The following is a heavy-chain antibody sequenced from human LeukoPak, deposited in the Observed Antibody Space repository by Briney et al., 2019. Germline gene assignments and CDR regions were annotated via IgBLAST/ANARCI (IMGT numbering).Heavy chain of an antibody. CDR3: ARVRYYGSGEEIDP. Sequence: PSETLSLTCTVSGGSISSGGYLWSWIRQNPGKGLEWIGYIYHGGNTYYNPSLKSRVTIPVDTSKNQFSLKLSSVTAADTAVYYCARVRYYGSGEEIDPWGQGTLVTVSS. CDR2: IYHGGNT. J-gene: IGHJ5*02. D-gene: IGHD3-10*01. CDR1: GGSISSGGYL. V-gene: IGHV4-31*03.